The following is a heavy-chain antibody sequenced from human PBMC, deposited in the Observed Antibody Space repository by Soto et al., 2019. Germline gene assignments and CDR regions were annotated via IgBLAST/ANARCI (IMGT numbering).Heavy chain of an antibody. CDR3: ARDAVDTAMVWFDY. CDR2: ISAYNGNT. V-gene: IGHV1-18*01. Sequence: ASVKVSCKASGYTFTSYGISWVRQAPGQGPERMGWISAYNGNTNYAQKLQGRVTMTTDTSTSTAYMELRRLRSDDTAVYYCARDAVDTAMVWFDYWGQGTLVTVSS. D-gene: IGHD5-18*01. J-gene: IGHJ4*02. CDR1: GYTFTSYG.